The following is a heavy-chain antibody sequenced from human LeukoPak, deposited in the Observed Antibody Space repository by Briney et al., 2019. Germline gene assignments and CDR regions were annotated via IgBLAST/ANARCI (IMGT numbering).Heavy chain of an antibody. CDR2: ISSSGSTI. D-gene: IGHD1-26*01. J-gene: IGHJ4*02. V-gene: IGHV3-11*04. CDR1: GFTVSSNY. CDR3: ARGFTEQRFLYYFDY. Sequence: PGGSLRLSCAASGFTVSSNYMSWVRQAPGKGLEWVSYISSSGSTIYYADSVKGRFTISRDNAKNSLYLQMNSLRAEDTAVYYCARGFTEQRFLYYFDYWGQGTLVTVSS.